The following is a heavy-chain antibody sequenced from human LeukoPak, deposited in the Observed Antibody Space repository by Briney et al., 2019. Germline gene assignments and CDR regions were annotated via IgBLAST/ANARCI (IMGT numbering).Heavy chain of an antibody. V-gene: IGHV4-28*01. CDR1: GYSISSSNW. D-gene: IGHD1-14*01. CDR2: IYYSGSA. J-gene: IGHJ3*02. Sequence: KPSGTLSLTCAVSGYSISSSNWWGWFRQPPGKGLEWIGYIYYSGSAYYNTSLNSRITMSVDTSKNQFSLKLSSVTAVDTAVYYCARNQAMASNHGAMDIWGQGTMVIVSS. CDR3: ARNQAMASNHGAMDI.